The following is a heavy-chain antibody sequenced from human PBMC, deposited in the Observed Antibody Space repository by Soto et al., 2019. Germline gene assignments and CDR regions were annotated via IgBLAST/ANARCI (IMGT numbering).Heavy chain of an antibody. V-gene: IGHV1-2*04. Sequence: ASVKVSCKSSGYTFTGYYMHWVRQAPGQGLEWMGWIKPNSGGTNYAQKFQGWVTMTRDTSISTAYMELSRLRSDDTAVYYCARGLQLGKDAFDIWGQGTMVTVSS. CDR3: ARGLQLGKDAFDI. CDR2: IKPNSGGT. J-gene: IGHJ3*02. D-gene: IGHD7-27*01. CDR1: GYTFTGYY.